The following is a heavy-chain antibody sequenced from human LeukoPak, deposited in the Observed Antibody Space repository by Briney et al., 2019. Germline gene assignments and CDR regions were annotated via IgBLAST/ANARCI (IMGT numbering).Heavy chain of an antibody. Sequence: ASVKVSCKASGYTFTSYYMHWVRQAPGQGLEGMGIINPSGGSTSYAQKFQGRVTMTRDTSTSTVYMELSSLRSEDTAVYYCARGLYYYDSSGSIDAFDIWGQGTIVTVSS. D-gene: IGHD3-22*01. CDR1: GYTFTSYY. V-gene: IGHV1-46*01. J-gene: IGHJ3*02. CDR3: ARGLYYYDSSGSIDAFDI. CDR2: INPSGGST.